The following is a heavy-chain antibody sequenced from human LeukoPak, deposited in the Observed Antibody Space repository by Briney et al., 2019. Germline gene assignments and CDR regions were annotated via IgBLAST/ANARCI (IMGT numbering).Heavy chain of an antibody. Sequence: SETLSLTCTVSGGSISSHYWSWIRQPPGKGLEWIGYIYYSGSTNYNPSLKSRVTISVDTSKNQFSLKLSSVTAADTAVYYCARTYYYDSSGYHLVFDYWGQRTLVTVSS. CDR1: GGSISSHY. CDR2: IYYSGST. D-gene: IGHD3-22*01. CDR3: ARTYYYDSSGYHLVFDY. V-gene: IGHV4-59*11. J-gene: IGHJ4*02.